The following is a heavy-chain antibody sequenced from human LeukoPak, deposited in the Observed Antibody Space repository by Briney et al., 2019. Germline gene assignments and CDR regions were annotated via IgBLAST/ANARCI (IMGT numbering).Heavy chain of an antibody. D-gene: IGHD2-15*01. CDR1: GYTFTSYV. V-gene: IGHV1-18*01. CDR2: ISTYNGNT. J-gene: IGHJ6*03. CDR3: ARSARGHCSGGSCYYTRNYYFYYMDV. Sequence: GASVKVSCKASGYTFTSYVINWVRQAPGQGLEWMGWISTYNGNTNYAQKLQGRATMTTDTSTSTAYMELRSLRSDDTAVYYCARSARGHCSGGSCYYTRNYYFYYMDVWGKGTTVTISS.